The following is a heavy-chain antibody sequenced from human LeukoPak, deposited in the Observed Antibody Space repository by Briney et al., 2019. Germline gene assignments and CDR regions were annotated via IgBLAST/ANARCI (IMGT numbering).Heavy chain of an antibody. D-gene: IGHD2-2*01. CDR2: IYYSVST. V-gene: IGHV4-59*01. CDR3: ARVPRQGQLPEIHFDY. J-gene: IGHJ4*02. Sequence: KPSETPSLTFTVSGGSISSYYWSWIRQPPRKGLEWVGYIYYSVSTNYHPSLKSRVTISVDTSKNQFSLKLSSVTAADTAVYYCARVPRQGQLPEIHFDYWGQGTLVTVSS. CDR1: GGSISSYY.